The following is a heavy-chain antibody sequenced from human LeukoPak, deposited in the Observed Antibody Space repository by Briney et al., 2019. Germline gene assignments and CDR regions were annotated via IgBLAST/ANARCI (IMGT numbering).Heavy chain of an antibody. Sequence: ASVKVSCKASGYTFTDYTMHWLRQAPGQRLDWTGWFNGGSGNTKYSPEFQGRVTITRDTSASTAYMELSSLRSEDTAVYYCANPRYDSSGYYYVDWGQGTLVTVSS. D-gene: IGHD3-22*01. V-gene: IGHV1-3*01. CDR2: FNGGSGNT. CDR1: GYTFTDYT. J-gene: IGHJ4*02. CDR3: ANPRYDSSGYYYVD.